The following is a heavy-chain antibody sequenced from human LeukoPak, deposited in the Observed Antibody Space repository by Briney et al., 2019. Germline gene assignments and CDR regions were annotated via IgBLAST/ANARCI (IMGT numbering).Heavy chain of an antibody. CDR2: IYYSGST. J-gene: IGHJ4*02. Sequence: SETLSLTCTVSGGSISSGSYYWGWIRQPPGKGLEWIGSIYYSGSTYYNPSLKSRVTISVDTSKNQFSLKLSSVTAADTAVYYCARPWGGPDYFDYWGQGTLVTVSS. D-gene: IGHD3-16*01. CDR1: GGSISSGSYY. V-gene: IGHV4-39*01. CDR3: ARPWGGPDYFDY.